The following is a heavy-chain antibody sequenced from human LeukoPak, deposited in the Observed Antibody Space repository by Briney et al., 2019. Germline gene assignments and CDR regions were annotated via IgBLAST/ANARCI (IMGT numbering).Heavy chain of an antibody. Sequence: SETLSLTCAVYGGSFSGYYWSWIRQPPGKGLEWIGETNHSGSTNYNPSLKSRVTISVDTSKNQFSLKLSSVTAADTAVYYCARGRVTRPFDYWGQGTLVTVSS. CDR2: TNHSGST. CDR3: ARGRVTRPFDY. D-gene: IGHD4-4*01. V-gene: IGHV4-34*01. CDR1: GGSFSGYY. J-gene: IGHJ4*02.